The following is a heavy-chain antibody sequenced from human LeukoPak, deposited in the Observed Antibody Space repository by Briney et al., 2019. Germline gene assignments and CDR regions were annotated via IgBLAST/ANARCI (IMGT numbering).Heavy chain of an antibody. D-gene: IGHD3-16*01. CDR2: IDESGATI. CDR3: ARDPVLGGY. CDR1: GFTFTRFD. J-gene: IGHJ4*02. V-gene: IGHV3-48*03. Sequence: GGSLRLSCATSGFTFTRFDMNWVCQAPGKGLEWVSYIDESGATIYYADSVKGRFTISRDNAKNTLYLQMNSLRAEDTAVYYCARDPVLGGYWGQGTLVTVSS.